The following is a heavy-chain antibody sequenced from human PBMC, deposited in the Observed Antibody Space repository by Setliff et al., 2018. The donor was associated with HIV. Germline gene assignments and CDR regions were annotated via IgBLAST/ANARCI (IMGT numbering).Heavy chain of an antibody. CDR3: ARAPSCADSWCYMYYYYYYGMDV. CDR1: GGSLTNYY. CDR2: IVDSGST. D-gene: IGHD2-8*01. V-gene: IGHV4-34*12. J-gene: IGHJ6*02. Sequence: KPSETLSLTCTLYGGSLTNYYWTWIRQSPEKGLEWIGEIVDSGSTNYSPSLKSRVTISLDTSEKQFSLRLNSVTAADTGVYYCARAPSCADSWCYMYYYYYYGMDVWGLGTTVTVSS.